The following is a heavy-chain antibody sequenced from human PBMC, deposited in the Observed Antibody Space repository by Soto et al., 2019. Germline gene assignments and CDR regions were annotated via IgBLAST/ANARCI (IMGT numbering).Heavy chain of an antibody. CDR2: ITGSGGST. D-gene: IGHD6-25*01. CDR3: AKGSASGSPYYFDF. CDR1: GFTFSNYA. V-gene: IGHV3-23*01. Sequence: GGSLRLSCAASGFTFSNYATSWVRQAPGKGLEWVSAITGSGGSTYHADSVKGRFTISRDNSKNTLFLQMNRLRADDTAVYYCAKGSASGSPYYFDFWGQGTLVTVSS. J-gene: IGHJ4*02.